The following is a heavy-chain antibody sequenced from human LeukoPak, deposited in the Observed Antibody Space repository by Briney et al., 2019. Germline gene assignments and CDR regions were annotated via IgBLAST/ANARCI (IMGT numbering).Heavy chain of an antibody. D-gene: IGHD2-2*01. CDR3: ARVPRYCSSTSCYESLLWFDP. CDR2: IIPIFGTA. CDR1: GGTFSSYA. V-gene: IGHV1-69*13. Sequence: SVKVSCKASGGTFSSYAISWVRQAPGQGLEWMGGIIPIFGTANYAQKFQGRVTITADESTSTAYMELSSLRSENTAVYYCARVPRYCSSTSCYESLLWFDPWGQGTLVTVSS. J-gene: IGHJ5*02.